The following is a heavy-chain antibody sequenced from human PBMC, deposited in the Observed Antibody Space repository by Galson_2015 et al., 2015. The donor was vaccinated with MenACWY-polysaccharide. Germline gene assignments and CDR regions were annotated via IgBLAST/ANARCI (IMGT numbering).Heavy chain of an antibody. Sequence: SLRLSCAASGFTFSNFWMSWDRQAPGKELEWVASIKQDGSEKYLVDSVKGRFTISRDNAENSLFLQMNSLRAEDTAVYYCARERWVRGVFFDQWGQGTLVTVSS. V-gene: IGHV3-7*01. J-gene: IGHJ4*02. CDR3: ARERWVRGVFFDQ. CDR1: GFTFSNFW. D-gene: IGHD3-10*01. CDR2: IKQDGSEK.